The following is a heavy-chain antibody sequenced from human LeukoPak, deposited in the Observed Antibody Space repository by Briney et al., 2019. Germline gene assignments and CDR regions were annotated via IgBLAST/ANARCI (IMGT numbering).Heavy chain of an antibody. CDR3: ARHPPRDCSSSSCYKRWFDP. V-gene: IGHV4-39*01. CDR1: GGAIISDNFY. CDR2: MYYSGST. J-gene: IGHJ5*02. Sequence: SETLSLTCTVSGGAIISDNFYWGWIRQPPGKGLEWIGSMYYSGSTYYNPSLKSRVTISVDTSKNQFSLKLNSVTAADTAVYYCARHPPRDCSSSSCYKRWFDPWGQGTLVTVSS. D-gene: IGHD2-2*02.